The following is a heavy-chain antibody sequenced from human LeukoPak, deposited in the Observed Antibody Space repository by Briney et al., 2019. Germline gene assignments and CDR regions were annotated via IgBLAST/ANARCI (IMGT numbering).Heavy chain of an antibody. J-gene: IGHJ3*02. Sequence: PGGSLRLSCAASGFTFSSYSMNWVRQAPGKGLEWVSSISSSSSYIYYADSVKGRFTISRDNAKNSLYLQMNSLRAEDTAVYYCARDYQPCSTSCYSLAFDIWGQGTMVTVSS. CDR2: ISSSSSYI. CDR3: ARDYQPCSTSCYSLAFDI. V-gene: IGHV3-21*01. D-gene: IGHD2-2*01. CDR1: GFTFSSYS.